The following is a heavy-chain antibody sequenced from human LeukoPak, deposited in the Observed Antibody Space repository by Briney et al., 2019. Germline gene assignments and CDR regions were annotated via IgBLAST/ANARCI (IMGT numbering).Heavy chain of an antibody. CDR2: ISAYNGNT. V-gene: IGHV1-18*01. J-gene: IGHJ4*02. Sequence: ASVTVSCKASGYTFTSYSITWVRQAPGQGLEWMAWISAYNGNTNYAQKFQGRVTMTTDTSTSTAYMELRSLRSDDTAVYYCARVPSLTTVTTDFDYWGQGTLVTVSS. D-gene: IGHD4-17*01. CDR3: ARVPSLTTVTTDFDY. CDR1: GYTFTSYS.